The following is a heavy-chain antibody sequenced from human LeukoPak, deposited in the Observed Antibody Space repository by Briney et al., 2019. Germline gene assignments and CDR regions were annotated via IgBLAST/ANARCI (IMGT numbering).Heavy chain of an antibody. CDR3: ATDRGGFDP. CDR1: VYTLTELS. V-gene: IGHV1-24*01. Sequence: ASVKVSCTVSVYTLTELSMHWVGQAPGKGGEWRGGFDPEDGETIYAQKFQGRVTMTEEKSRETAYMELSSLRSEDTAVYYCATDRGGFDPWGQGTLVTVSS. D-gene: IGHD3-10*01. CDR2: FDPEDGET. J-gene: IGHJ5*02.